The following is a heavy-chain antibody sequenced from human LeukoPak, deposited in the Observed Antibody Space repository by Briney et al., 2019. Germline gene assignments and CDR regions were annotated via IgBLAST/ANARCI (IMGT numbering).Heavy chain of an antibody. J-gene: IGHJ4*02. D-gene: IGHD5-24*01. V-gene: IGHV6-1*01. Sequence: SQTLSLTCAISGDSFSSNSAAWAWLRQASWRGLEWLGRTYYRSKWYNDYAVSVKSRITINPDTSKNQFSLQLNSVTPEDTAVYYCARGGRDGYNSDWGQGTLVTVSS. CDR3: ARGGRDGYNSD. CDR1: GDSFSSNSAA. CDR2: TYYRSKWYN.